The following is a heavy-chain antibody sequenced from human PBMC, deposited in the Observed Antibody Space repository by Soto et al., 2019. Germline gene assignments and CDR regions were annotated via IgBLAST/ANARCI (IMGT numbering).Heavy chain of an antibody. J-gene: IGHJ5*02. V-gene: IGHV4-59*01. CDR2: IYYSGST. D-gene: IGHD1-26*01. CDR1: GGSISSYY. Sequence: PSETLSLTCTVSGGSISSYYWSWIRQPPGKGLEWIGYIYYSGSTNYNPSLKSRVTISVDTSKNQFSLKLSSVTAADTAVYYCARSRLGSYYDNWFDTWGQGTLVTV. CDR3: ARSRLGSYYDNWFDT.